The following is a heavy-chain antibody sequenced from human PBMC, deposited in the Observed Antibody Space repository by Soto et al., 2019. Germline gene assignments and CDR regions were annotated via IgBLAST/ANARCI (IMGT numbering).Heavy chain of an antibody. J-gene: IGHJ5*02. Sequence: RASVKVSCKASGGTFSSYAISWVRQAPGQGLEWMGGIIPIFGTANYAQKFQGRVTITADESTSTVYMELSSLRSEDTAVYYCARDGKSDYEGFDPWGQGXLVTVYS. V-gene: IGHV1-69*13. CDR1: GGTFSSYA. D-gene: IGHD5-12*01. CDR3: ARDGKSDYEGFDP. CDR2: IIPIFGTA.